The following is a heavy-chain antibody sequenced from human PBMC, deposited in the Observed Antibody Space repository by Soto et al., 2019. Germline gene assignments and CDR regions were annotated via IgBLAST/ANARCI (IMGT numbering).Heavy chain of an antibody. J-gene: IGHJ4*02. D-gene: IGHD5-12*01. Sequence: ASVKVSCNASGYTCTSYYMHWVRQAPGQGLEWMGIINPSGGSTSYAQKFQGRVTMTRDTSTSTVYMELSSLRSEDTAVYDCARLDIVATRAFDYWGQGTLVTVSS. CDR1: GYTCTSYY. V-gene: IGHV1-46*01. CDR2: INPSGGST. CDR3: ARLDIVATRAFDY.